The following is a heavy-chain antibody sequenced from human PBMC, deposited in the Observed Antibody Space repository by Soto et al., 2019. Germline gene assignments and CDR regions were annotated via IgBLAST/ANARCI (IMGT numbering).Heavy chain of an antibody. Sequence: PSETLSLTCAVSGYSISSGYYWGCIRQPPGKGLEWIATIFHDERTYYNPSLKSRVTISIDTSKNQLSVRLSSVTAADTAVYYCVRERGHCTSAGCYGWFDPWGQGTLVTVSS. CDR3: VRERGHCTSAGCYGWFDP. J-gene: IGHJ5*02. V-gene: IGHV4-38-2*02. CDR1: GYSISSGYY. D-gene: IGHD2-2*01. CDR2: IFHDERT.